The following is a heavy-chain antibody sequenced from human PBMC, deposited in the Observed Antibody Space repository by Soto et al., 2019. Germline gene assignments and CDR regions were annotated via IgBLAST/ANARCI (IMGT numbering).Heavy chain of an antibody. J-gene: IGHJ4*02. CDR2: IYYSGST. V-gene: IGHV4-31*03. CDR1: GGSISSGGYY. D-gene: IGHD6-6*01. CDR3: AREGIAARGVDY. Sequence: QVQLQESGPGLVKPSQTLSLTCTVSGGSISSGGYYWSWIRQHPGKGLEWIGYIYYSGSTYYNPSLKSRVTISVHTSKNQFSLKLSSVTAADTAVYYCAREGIAARGVDYWGQGTLVTVSS.